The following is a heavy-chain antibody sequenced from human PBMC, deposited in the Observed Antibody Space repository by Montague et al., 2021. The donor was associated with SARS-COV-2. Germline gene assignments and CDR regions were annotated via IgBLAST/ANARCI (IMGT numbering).Heavy chain of an antibody. V-gene: IGHV3-30-3*01. CDR1: GFDFSSYP. Sequence: SLRLSCAASGFDFSSYPMHWVRQAPGKGLEWVAVISYDGSNQYYVDSVKGQFTISRDNSKNTVFLQMNSLRADDTAVYYCVGASDIVVVAATMGFEHWGQGTLVTVSA. D-gene: IGHD2-2*01. CDR3: VGASDIVVVAATMGFEH. CDR2: ISYDGSNQ. J-gene: IGHJ4*02.